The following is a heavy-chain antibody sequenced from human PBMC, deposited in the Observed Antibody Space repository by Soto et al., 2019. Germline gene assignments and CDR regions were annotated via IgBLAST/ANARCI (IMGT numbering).Heavy chain of an antibody. Sequence: PSETLSLTCTVSGGSISSYYWSWIRQPPGEGLGWIGYIYYSGSTNYNPSLKSRVTISVDTSKNQFSLKLSSVTAADTAVYYCARERQQLVPYYYYYYMDVWGKGTTVTVSS. CDR2: IYYSGST. D-gene: IGHD6-13*01. CDR3: ARERQQLVPYYYYYYMDV. CDR1: GGSISSYY. J-gene: IGHJ6*03. V-gene: IGHV4-59*12.